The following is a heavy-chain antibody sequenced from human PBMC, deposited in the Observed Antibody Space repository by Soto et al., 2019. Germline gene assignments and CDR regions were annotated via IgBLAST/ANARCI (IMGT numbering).Heavy chain of an antibody. CDR1: GFTFSSYS. V-gene: IGHV3-21*01. Sequence: PGGSLRLSCAASGFTFSSYSMNWVRQAPGKGLEWVSSISSSSSYIYYADSVKGRFTISRDNAKNSLYLQMNSLRAEDTAVYYCARDRGDVVVVAATPYYYYGMDVWGQGTTVTVSS. J-gene: IGHJ6*02. CDR3: ARDRGDVVVVAATPYYYYGMDV. CDR2: ISSSSSYI. D-gene: IGHD2-15*01.